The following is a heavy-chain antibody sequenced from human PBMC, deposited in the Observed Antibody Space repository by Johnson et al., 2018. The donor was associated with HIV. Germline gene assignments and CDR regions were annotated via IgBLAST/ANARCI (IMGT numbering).Heavy chain of an antibody. CDR2: IWYDGSNK. D-gene: IGHD1-26*01. J-gene: IGHJ3*02. V-gene: IGHV3-33*01. Sequence: QVQLLESGGGVVQPGRSLRLSCAASGFTFSNYGMHWVRQAPGKGLEWVAVIWYDGSNKYYGASVQGRFTISRDNSKNTLYLQMNSLRAEDTAVYYCARGGSGSAQKGGDAFDIWGQGTMVTVSS. CDR1: GFTFSNYG. CDR3: ARGGSGSAQKGGDAFDI.